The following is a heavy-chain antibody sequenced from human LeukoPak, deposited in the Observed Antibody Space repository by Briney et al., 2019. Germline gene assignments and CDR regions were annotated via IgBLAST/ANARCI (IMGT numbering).Heavy chain of an antibody. D-gene: IGHD3-10*01. CDR1: GGSIASYY. V-gene: IGHV4-59*08. J-gene: IGHJ5*02. CDR2: IYNSVTT. CDR3: ARQLAYYYRSGGFDP. Sequence: SETLSLTCTHSGGSIASYYWSWIRQPPGKGLEWIGYIYNSVTTSYNPSLKSRVTISVDTSKNQFSLNLRSVTAADTAVYYCARQLAYYYRSGGFDPWGQGALVTVSS.